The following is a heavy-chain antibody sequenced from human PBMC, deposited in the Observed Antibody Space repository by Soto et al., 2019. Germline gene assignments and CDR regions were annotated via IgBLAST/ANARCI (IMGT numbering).Heavy chain of an antibody. CDR3: ARTVHIGDYEDL. J-gene: IGHJ5*02. CDR1: GDSFRSGGHY. D-gene: IGHD4-17*01. CDR2: IYDSGNT. Sequence: QVQLQESGPGLVKPSQTLSLSCTVSGDSFRSGGHYWTWIRQHPGKGLEFIGYIYDSGNTYYNPSLNSRVFLSLHTSKNQFSLRLTSVTVADTAVYYCARTVHIGDYEDLWGQGTRVTVSS. V-gene: IGHV4-31*03.